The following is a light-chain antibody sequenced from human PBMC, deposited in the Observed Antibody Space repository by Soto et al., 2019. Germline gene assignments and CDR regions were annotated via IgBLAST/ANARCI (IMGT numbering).Light chain of an antibody. CDR1: QNIAIY. CDR3: QQSHSTPYT. Sequence: DIQMTQSPSSLSASVGDKITITCRASQNIAIYLNWYQQKPGKAPTLVICAVSSLQSGVPPRFSGSGSGTDFTLTISSLQPEDCATYYCQQSHSTPYTFGQGTKLEIK. J-gene: IGKJ2*01. V-gene: IGKV1-39*01. CDR2: AVS.